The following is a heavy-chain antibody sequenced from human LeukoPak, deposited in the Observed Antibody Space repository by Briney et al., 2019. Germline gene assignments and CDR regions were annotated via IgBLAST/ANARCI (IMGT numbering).Heavy chain of an antibody. Sequence: PSETLSLTCAVYGGSFSGYDWSWIRRPPGKGLEWIGEINHSGSTNYNPSLKSRVTISVDTSKNQFSLKLSSVTAADTAVYYCASKYYYDSSGYLDYWGQGTLVTVSS. CDR2: INHSGST. D-gene: IGHD3-22*01. V-gene: IGHV4-34*01. CDR1: GGSFSGYD. J-gene: IGHJ4*02. CDR3: ASKYYYDSSGYLDY.